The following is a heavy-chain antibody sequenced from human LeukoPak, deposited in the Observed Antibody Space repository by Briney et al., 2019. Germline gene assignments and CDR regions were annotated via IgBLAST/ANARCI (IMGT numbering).Heavy chain of an antibody. CDR2: IRYDGSNK. Sequence: GGSLRLSCAASGFTFSSYGMHWVRQAPGKGLEWVAFIRYDGSNKYYADSVKGRFTISRDNSKNTLYLQMNSLRAEDTAVYYCAREGTPGTHIIVATYWGQGTLVTVSS. CDR1: GFTFSSYG. V-gene: IGHV3-30*02. J-gene: IGHJ4*02. CDR3: AREGTPGTHIIVATY. D-gene: IGHD5-12*01.